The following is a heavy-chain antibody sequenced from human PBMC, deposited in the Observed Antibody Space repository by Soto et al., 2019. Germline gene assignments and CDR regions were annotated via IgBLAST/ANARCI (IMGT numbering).Heavy chain of an antibody. CDR1: GGTFSSYA. CDR2: IIPIFGTA. Sequence: GASVKVSCKASGGTFSSYAISLVRQAPGQGLEWMGGIIPIFGTANYAQKFQGRVTITADESTSTAYMELSSLRSEDTAVYYCARHIVVVTASSNPFDPWGQGTLVTVSS. CDR3: ARHIVVVTASSNPFDP. J-gene: IGHJ5*02. D-gene: IGHD2-21*02. V-gene: IGHV1-69*01.